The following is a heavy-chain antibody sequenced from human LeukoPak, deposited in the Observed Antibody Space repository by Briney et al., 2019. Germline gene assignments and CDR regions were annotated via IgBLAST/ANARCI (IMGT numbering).Heavy chain of an antibody. V-gene: IGHV4-39*07. D-gene: IGHD2-15*01. CDR2: INHSGST. CDR1: GGSISSSSYY. Sequence: SETLSLTCTVSGGSISSSSYYWGWIRQPPGKGLEWIGEINHSGSTNYNPSLKSRVTISVDTSKNQFSLKLSSVTAADTAVYYCARLLVVVVAASVPLGYFDYWGQGTLVTVSS. CDR3: ARLLVVVVAASVPLGYFDY. J-gene: IGHJ4*02.